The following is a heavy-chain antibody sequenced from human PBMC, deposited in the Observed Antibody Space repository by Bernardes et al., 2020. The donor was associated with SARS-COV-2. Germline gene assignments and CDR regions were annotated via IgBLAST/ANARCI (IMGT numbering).Heavy chain of an antibody. CDR1: GFTFDDYA. Sequence: GGSLRLSCAASGFTFDDYAMHWVRQAPGKGLEWVSGISWNSGSIGYADSVKGRFTISRDNAKNSLYLQMNSLRAEDTALYYCASAMVTTDYYYGMDVWGQGTTVTVSS. V-gene: IGHV3-9*01. CDR3: ASAMVTTDYYYGMDV. CDR2: ISWNSGSI. J-gene: IGHJ6*02. D-gene: IGHD4-17*01.